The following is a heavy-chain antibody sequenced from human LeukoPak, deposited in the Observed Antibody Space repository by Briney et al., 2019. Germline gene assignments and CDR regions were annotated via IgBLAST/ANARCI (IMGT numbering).Heavy chain of an antibody. CDR2: IYTSGST. CDR1: GGSISSGSYY. CDR3: ARDSGHNYYDSRSFDY. Sequence: PSETLSLTCTVSGGSISSGSYYWSWIRQPAGKGLESIGRIYTSGSTNYNPSLKSRVTISVDTSKNQFSLKLSSVTAADTAVYYCARDSGHNYYDSRSFDYWGQGTLVTVSS. V-gene: IGHV4-61*02. J-gene: IGHJ4*02. D-gene: IGHD3-22*01.